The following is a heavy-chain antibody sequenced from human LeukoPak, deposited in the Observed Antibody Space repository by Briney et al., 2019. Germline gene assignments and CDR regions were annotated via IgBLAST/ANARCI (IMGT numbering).Heavy chain of an antibody. J-gene: IGHJ1*01. D-gene: IGHD3-22*01. CDR2: IRYDGSNK. CDR1: GFTFSSYG. Sequence: GGSLRLSCAASGFTFSSYGMHWVRQAPGKGLEWVAFIRYDGSNKYYADSVKGRFTISRDNSKNTLYLQMNSLRAEDTAVYYCAKLGSSGPYEYFQHWGQGTLVTVSS. CDR3: AKLGSSGPYEYFQH. V-gene: IGHV3-30*02.